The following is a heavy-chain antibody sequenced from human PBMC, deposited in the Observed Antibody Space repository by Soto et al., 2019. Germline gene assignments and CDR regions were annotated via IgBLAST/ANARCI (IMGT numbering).Heavy chain of an antibody. CDR2: IYHSGST. V-gene: IGHV4-30-4*01. CDR3: ARERHDGARLDP. D-gene: IGHD3-3*01. J-gene: IGHJ5*02. CDR1: GGSISSGDYY. Sequence: LSLTCTVSGGSISSGDYYWSWIRQPPGKGLEWIGYIYHSGSTYYNPSLKSRVTISVDTSKNQFSLKLSSVTAADTAVYYCARERHDGARLDPWGQGTLVTVSS.